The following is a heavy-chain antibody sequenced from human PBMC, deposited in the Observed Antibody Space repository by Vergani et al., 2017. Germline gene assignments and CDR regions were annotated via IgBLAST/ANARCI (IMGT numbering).Heavy chain of an antibody. CDR3: ARFSYYYGSGTRSAFDI. CDR2: IYYSGST. V-gene: IGHV4-34*11. D-gene: IGHD3-10*01. CDR1: GGSFSGYY. Sequence: QVQLQQWGAGLLKPSETLSLTCAVYGGSFSGYYWSWIRQPPGKGLEWIGYIYYSGSTNYNPSLKSRVTISVDTSKNQFSLKLSSVTAADTAVYYCARFSYYYGSGTRSAFDIWGQGTMVTVSS. J-gene: IGHJ3*02.